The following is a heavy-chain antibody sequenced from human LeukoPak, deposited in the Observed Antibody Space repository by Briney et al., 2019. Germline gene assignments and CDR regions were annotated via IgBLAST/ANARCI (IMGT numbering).Heavy chain of an antibody. CDR3: ARDLYGDYSFDY. D-gene: IGHD4-17*01. Sequence: PGGSLRLSCAASGFTFTTYSMNWVRQAPGKGLEWVSYISGSTSNMKYADSVMGRFTISRDNAKNPLYLQMNSLRDEDTAVYYCARDLYGDYSFDYWGQGTLVTVSS. CDR2: ISGSTSNM. J-gene: IGHJ4*02. CDR1: GFTFTTYS. V-gene: IGHV3-48*02.